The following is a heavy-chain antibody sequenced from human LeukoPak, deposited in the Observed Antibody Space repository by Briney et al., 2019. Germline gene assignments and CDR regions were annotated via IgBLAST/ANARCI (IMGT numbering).Heavy chain of an antibody. J-gene: IGHJ4*02. CDR1: GYTFTGYY. D-gene: IGHD5-12*01. CDR3: ARDRIAIKWLRFRGGFDY. V-gene: IGHV1-2*02. CDR2: INPNSGGT. Sequence: ASVKVSCKASGYTFTGYYMHWVRQAPGQGLEWMGWINPNSGGTNYAQKFQGRVTMTRATSISTAYMELSRLRSDDTAVYYCARDRIAIKWLRFRGGFDYWGQGTLVTVSS.